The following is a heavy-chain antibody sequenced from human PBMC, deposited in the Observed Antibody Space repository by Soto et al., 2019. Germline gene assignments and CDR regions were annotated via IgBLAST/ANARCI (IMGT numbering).Heavy chain of an antibody. CDR3: ARDLDYDILTGCGY. CDR2: IWYDGSNK. V-gene: IGHV3-33*01. Sequence: PGGSLRLSCAASGFTFSSYGMHWVRQAPGKGLEWVAVIWYDGSNKYYADSVKGRFTISRDNSKNTLYLQMNSLRAEDTAVYYCARDLDYDILTGCGYWGQGTLVTVPS. J-gene: IGHJ4*02. CDR1: GFTFSSYG. D-gene: IGHD3-9*01.